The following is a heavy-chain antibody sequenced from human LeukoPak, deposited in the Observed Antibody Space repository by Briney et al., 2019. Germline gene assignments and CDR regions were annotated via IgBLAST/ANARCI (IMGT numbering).Heavy chain of an antibody. J-gene: IGHJ4*02. D-gene: IGHD3-22*01. CDR2: IYYSGST. CDR1: GGSISSSSYY. V-gene: IGHV4-39*01. Sequence: PSETLSLTCTVSGGSISSSSYYWGWIRQPPGKGLEWIGSIYYSGSTYYNPSLKSRVTISVDTSKNQFSLKLSSVTAADTAVYYCARRNVAGSDSSGYYYDSLYFDYWGQGTLVTVSS. CDR3: ARRNVAGSDSSGYYYDSLYFDY.